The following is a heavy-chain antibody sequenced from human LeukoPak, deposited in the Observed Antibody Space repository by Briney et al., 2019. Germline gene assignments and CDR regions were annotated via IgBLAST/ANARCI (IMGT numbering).Heavy chain of an antibody. CDR2: ISNRGSTI. V-gene: IGHV3-11*01. J-gene: IGHJ6*02. D-gene: IGHD1-26*01. CDR3: AREMKWELPDGMDV. Sequence: GGSLRLSCAASGFTFSDFYMTWIRQAPGKGLEWVSYISNRGSTIHYADSVRGRFTISRDNAKKSLYLQMNSLRAEDTAVYYCAREMKWELPDGMDVWGQGTTVTVSS. CDR1: GFTFSDFY.